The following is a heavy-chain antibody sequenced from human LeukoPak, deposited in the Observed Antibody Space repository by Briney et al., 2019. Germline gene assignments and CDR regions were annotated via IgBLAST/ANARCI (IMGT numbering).Heavy chain of an antibody. D-gene: IGHD2-2*01. V-gene: IGHV3-33*01. Sequence: PRGSLRLSCAASGFTFSSYGMHWVRQAPGKGLEWVALIGYDGTNEYYADSVKGRFTISRDNSNNTLYLQMKSLRAEDTAGYYCARDFYWSRTSCYAPSFDYWGQGTLVTVSS. CDR3: ARDFYWSRTSCYAPSFDY. CDR1: GFTFSSYG. CDR2: IGYDGTNE. J-gene: IGHJ4*02.